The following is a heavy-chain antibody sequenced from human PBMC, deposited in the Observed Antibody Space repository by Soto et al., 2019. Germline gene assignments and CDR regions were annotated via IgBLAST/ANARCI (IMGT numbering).Heavy chain of an antibody. CDR1: GGSISSYY. CDR3: ARGNSGFYHYYMDV. V-gene: IGHV4-59*01. D-gene: IGHD5-12*01. J-gene: IGHJ6*03. Sequence: SETLSLTCTVSGGSISSYYWSWIRQPPGKGLEWIGYIYHSGSTNYNPSLKSRVTISVDTSKNQFSLKLSSVTAADTAVYYCARGNSGFYHYYMDVWGKGTTVTVSS. CDR2: IYHSGST.